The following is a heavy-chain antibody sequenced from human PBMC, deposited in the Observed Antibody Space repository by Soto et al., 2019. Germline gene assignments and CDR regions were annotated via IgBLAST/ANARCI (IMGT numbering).Heavy chain of an antibody. CDR3: AKPLRFLDSYGMDV. D-gene: IGHD3-3*01. J-gene: IGHJ6*02. CDR2: IIPIFGTA. CDR1: GGTFSSYA. Sequence: SVKVSCKASGGTFSSYAISWVRQAPGQGLEWMGGIIPIFGTANYAQKFQGRVTITADESTSTAYMELSSLRSEDTAVYYCAKPLRFLDSYGMDVWGQGTPVTVSS. V-gene: IGHV1-69*13.